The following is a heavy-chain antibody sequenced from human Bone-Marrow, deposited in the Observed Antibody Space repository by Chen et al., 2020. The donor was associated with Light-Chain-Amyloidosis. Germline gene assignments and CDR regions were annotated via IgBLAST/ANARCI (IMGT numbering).Heavy chain of an antibody. Sequence: EMELVETGGGFVQPGGSLRLSCVVSGFSVSREYITWVRQAPGKGLEWVSVLYRAGKTYYTDSVRGRFTISRDDSKNTLYLQMNSLRAEDTAMYYCARVMVMTAMHWDAFDTWGQGTMVTVSS. CDR2: LYRAGKT. CDR3: ARVMVMTAMHWDAFDT. D-gene: IGHD2-21*02. CDR1: GFSVSREY. V-gene: IGHV3-53*02. J-gene: IGHJ3*02.